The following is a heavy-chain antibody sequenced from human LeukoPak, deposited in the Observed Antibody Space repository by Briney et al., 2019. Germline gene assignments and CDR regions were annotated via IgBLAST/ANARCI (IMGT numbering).Heavy chain of an antibody. V-gene: IGHV4-59*08. D-gene: IGHD2/OR15-2a*01. CDR2: IYHSGHT. CDR3: ARHPFQYPFDH. Sequence: SETLSLTCTVSGASVSSDYWSWIRQSPGKGLEWIGYIYHSGHTMSNPSLKSRVSLSLDTSNNQFSLKLSSVTAAGTAVYYCARHPFQYPFDHWGQGTVVSVSS. CDR1: GASVSSDY. J-gene: IGHJ5*02.